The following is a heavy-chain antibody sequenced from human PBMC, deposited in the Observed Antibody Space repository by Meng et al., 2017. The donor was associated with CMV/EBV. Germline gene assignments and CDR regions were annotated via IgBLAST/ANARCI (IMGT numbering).Heavy chain of an antibody. Sequence: ASVKVSCKASGYTFTGYYMHWARQAPGQGLEWMGWINPNSGGTNYAQKFQGRVTMTRDTSISTAYMELSRLRSDDTAVYYCARDLITGTTPGDYWGQGTLVTVSS. V-gene: IGHV1-2*02. J-gene: IGHJ4*02. D-gene: IGHD1-20*01. CDR3: ARDLITGTTPGDY. CDR2: INPNSGGT. CDR1: GYTFTGYY.